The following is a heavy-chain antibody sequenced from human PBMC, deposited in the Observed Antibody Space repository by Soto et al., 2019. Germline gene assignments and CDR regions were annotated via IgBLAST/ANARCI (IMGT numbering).Heavy chain of an antibody. J-gene: IGHJ6*02. CDR1: GFSFSSYS. CDR3: ARAKYSENYIYYYCGMDV. D-gene: IGHD1-26*01. V-gene: IGHV3-48*02. CDR2: ISSTSNTI. Sequence: PGGSLRLSCAASGFSFSSYSMNWVRQAPGKGLEWVSYISSTSNTIYYADSVKGRITSSRDNAKNSLCLQMNSLRDEDTAVYYCARAKYSENYIYYYCGMDVWGQGTTVTVSS.